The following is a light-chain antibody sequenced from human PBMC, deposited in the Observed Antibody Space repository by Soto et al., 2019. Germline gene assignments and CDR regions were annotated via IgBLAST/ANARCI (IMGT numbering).Light chain of an antibody. Sequence: DIQMTQSPSTLSASVGDRVTITCRASQSISSWLAWYQQKPGEAPKLLSSDASSLKSGVPSRFSGSGSATEFTLTISSLQPDDFATYYCQQYYGYSRTFGQGTKVEIK. CDR2: DAS. V-gene: IGKV1-5*01. CDR3: QQYYGYSRT. CDR1: QSISSW. J-gene: IGKJ1*01.